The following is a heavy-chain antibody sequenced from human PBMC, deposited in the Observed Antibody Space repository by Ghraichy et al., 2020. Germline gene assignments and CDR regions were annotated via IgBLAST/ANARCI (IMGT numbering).Heavy chain of an antibody. CDR1: GGTFSSYA. CDR3: ARQSPVAAAGTGNDY. J-gene: IGHJ4*02. V-gene: IGHV1-69*13. Sequence: SVKVSCKASGGTFSSYAISWVRQAPGQGLEWMGGIIPIFGTANYAQKFQGRVTITADESTSTAYMELSSLRSEDTAVYYCARQSPVAAAGTGNDYWGQGTLVTVSS. CDR2: IIPIFGTA. D-gene: IGHD6-13*01.